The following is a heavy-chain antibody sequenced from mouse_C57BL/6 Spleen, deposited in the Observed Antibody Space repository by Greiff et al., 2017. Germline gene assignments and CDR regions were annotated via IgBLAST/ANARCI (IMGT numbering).Heavy chain of an antibody. J-gene: IGHJ2*01. CDR2: IYPGSGST. CDR1: GYTFTSYW. D-gene: IGHD2-12*01. V-gene: IGHV1-55*01. CDR3: ARFYDDYFDY. Sequence: QVQLQQPGAELVKPGASVKMSCKASGYTFTSYWITWVKQRPEQGLEWIGDIYPGSGSTNYNEKFKSKATLTVETSSSTAYMQISSLTSEDSAVYYCARFYDDYFDYWGQGTTLTVSS.